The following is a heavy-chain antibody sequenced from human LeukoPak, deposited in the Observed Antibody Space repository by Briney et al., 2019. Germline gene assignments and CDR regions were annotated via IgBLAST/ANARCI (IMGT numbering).Heavy chain of an antibody. J-gene: IGHJ5*02. CDR3: AGAQETGWFDP. D-gene: IGHD3-10*01. V-gene: IGHV1-46*01. CDR1: GYTFTSYY. Sequence: PGASVEVSCKASGYTFTSYYMHWVRQAPGQGLEWMGIINPSGGSTSYAQKFQGRVTMTRDTSTSTVYMELSSLRSEDTAVYYCAGAQETGWFDPWGQGTLVTVSS. CDR2: INPSGGST.